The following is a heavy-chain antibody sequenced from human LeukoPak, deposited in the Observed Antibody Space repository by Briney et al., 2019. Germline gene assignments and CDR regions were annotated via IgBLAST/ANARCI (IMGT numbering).Heavy chain of an antibody. D-gene: IGHD4-17*01. CDR2: INPNSGGT. J-gene: IGHJ5*02. V-gene: IGHV1-2*02. CDR1: GYDFTSVG. CDR3: ARADYGNNWFDP. Sequence: ASVKVSCKASGYDFTSVGITWVRRAPGQGLEWMGWINPNSGGTTYAQKFRGRVTMTRDTSINTAYMELTRLTSDDTALYYCARADYGNNWFDPWGQGTLVTVSS.